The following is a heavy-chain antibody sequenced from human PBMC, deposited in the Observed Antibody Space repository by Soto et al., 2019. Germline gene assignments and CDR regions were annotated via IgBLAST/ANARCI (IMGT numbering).Heavy chain of an antibody. CDR1: QVTFSSYS. V-gene: IGHV3-21*04. Sequence: GGNQKLSCAVSQVTFSSYSMNWVGLASGKGLQWVSSISSSSSYIYYADSVKGRFTISRDNSKTILYLHMNSLTVEEPAVYFCAKADSFWSGHYQNYFDHRGRGAVVTVS. CDR3: AKADSFWSGHYQNYFDH. J-gene: IGHJ4*01. CDR2: ISSSSSYI. D-gene: IGHD3-3*01.